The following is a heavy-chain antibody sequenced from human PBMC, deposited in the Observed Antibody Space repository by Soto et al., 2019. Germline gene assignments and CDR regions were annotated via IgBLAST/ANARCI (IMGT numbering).Heavy chain of an antibody. CDR3: ARDLGLQGQGEVALGN. D-gene: IGHD7-27*01. V-gene: IGHV4-59*01. CDR2: IYYSGST. CDR1: GGSISSYY. J-gene: IGHJ3*02. Sequence: NPSQTLPLPGTVSGGSISSYYRGWIRPPPGTGLEWIGYIYYSGSTNYNPSLKSRVTISVDTSKNQFSLTLSSVTAADAPVYYCARDLGLQGQGEVALGNWGRGTMVTVSS.